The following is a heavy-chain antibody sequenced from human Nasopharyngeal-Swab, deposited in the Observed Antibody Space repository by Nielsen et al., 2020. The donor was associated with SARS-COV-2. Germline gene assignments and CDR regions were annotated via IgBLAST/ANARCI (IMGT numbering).Heavy chain of an antibody. V-gene: IGHV3-30*19. CDR2: ISYDGSNK. CDR3: AREGGNWFDP. Sequence: GESLKISCAASGFTFSSYGMHWVRQAPGKGLEWVAVISYDGSNKYYADPVKGRFTISRDNSKNTLYLQMNSLRAEDTAVYYCAREGGNWFDPCGQGTLVTVSS. CDR1: GFTFSSYG. D-gene: IGHD3-16*01. J-gene: IGHJ5*02.